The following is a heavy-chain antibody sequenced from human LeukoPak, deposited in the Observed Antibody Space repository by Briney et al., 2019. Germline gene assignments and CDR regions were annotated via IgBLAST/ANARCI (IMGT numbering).Heavy chain of an antibody. CDR1: GYTFTSYY. Sequence: ASVKVSCKASGYTFTSYYMHWVRQAPGQGLEWMGIINPSGGSTSYAQKFQGRVTMTRDMSTSTVYMELSSLRSEDTAVYYCARGIAVAGSFFGFDYWGRGTLVTVSS. CDR3: ARGIAVAGSFFGFDY. V-gene: IGHV1-46*01. J-gene: IGHJ4*02. D-gene: IGHD6-19*01. CDR2: INPSGGST.